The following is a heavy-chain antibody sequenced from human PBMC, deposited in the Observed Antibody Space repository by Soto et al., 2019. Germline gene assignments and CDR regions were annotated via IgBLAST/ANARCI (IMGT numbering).Heavy chain of an antibody. J-gene: IGHJ5*02. Sequence: SDTLSLTCAVYGGSFSGYYWSWIRQPPGKGLEWIGEINHSGSTNYNPSLKSRVTISVDTSKNQFSLKLSSVTAADTAVYYCARELLAAAETRGRTRSYNWFDPWGQGTLVTVSS. CDR3: ARELLAAAETRGRTRSYNWFDP. V-gene: IGHV4-34*01. D-gene: IGHD6-13*01. CDR1: GGSFSGYY. CDR2: INHSGST.